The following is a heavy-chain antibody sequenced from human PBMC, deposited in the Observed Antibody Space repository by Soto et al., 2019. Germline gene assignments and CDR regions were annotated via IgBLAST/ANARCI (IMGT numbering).Heavy chain of an antibody. D-gene: IGHD2-15*01. Sequence: QVHLVESGGGVVQPGRSLRLSCAVSGFTFSSYSMHWVRQDPDMGLEWVAFISFAGNNKYYADSVKGRFTISRDNSNNMVYLEMNSLRADDTAVYYCARDRQKALVVVAATGGFDYWGQGTPVTVSS. V-gene: IGHV3-30*04. CDR3: ARDRQKALVVVAATGGFDY. CDR1: GFTFSSYS. CDR2: ISFAGNNK. J-gene: IGHJ4*02.